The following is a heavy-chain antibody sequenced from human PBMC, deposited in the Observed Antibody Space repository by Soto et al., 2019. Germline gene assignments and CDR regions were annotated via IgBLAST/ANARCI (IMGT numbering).Heavy chain of an antibody. CDR1: GGSISSSNYY. V-gene: IGHV4-39*01. CDR2: INHSGST. Sequence: SETLSLTCTVSGGSISSSNYYWSWIRQPPGKGLEWIGEINHSGSTNYNPSLKSRVTISVDTSKNQFSLKLSSVTAADTAVYYCASPKIAFYNWFDPWGQGTLVTVSS. CDR3: ASPKIAFYNWFDP. D-gene: IGHD3-3*02. J-gene: IGHJ5*02.